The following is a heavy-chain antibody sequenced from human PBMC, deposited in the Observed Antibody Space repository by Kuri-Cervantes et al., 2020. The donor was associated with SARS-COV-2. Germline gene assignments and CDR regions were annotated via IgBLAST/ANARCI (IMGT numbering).Heavy chain of an antibody. CDR1: GYSFTSYW. CDR3: ARREYFDWVFDY. D-gene: IGHD3-9*01. J-gene: IGHJ4*02. CDR2: IYPDDSDT. V-gene: IGHV5-51*01. Sequence: GESLKISCKGSGYSFTSYWIGWVRQMPGKGLEWMGVIYPDDSDTRYSPSFQGQVTISADKSIGTAYLQWSSLKASDTAMYYCARREYFDWVFDYWGQGTLVTVSS.